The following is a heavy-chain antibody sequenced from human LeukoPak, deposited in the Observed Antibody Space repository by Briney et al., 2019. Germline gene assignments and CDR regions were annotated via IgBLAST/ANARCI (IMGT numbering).Heavy chain of an antibody. CDR2: ISSSGDNM. CDR1: GFTFSYNS. Sequence: HPGGSLRLSCAASGFTFSYNSMIWVRQAPGKGLEWVSYISSSGDNMYYADSVKGRFTISRDNAKNSLFLQMNSVRAEDTAVYYCASSRSGNYFDYWGQGTLVTVSS. J-gene: IGHJ4*02. D-gene: IGHD3-3*01. CDR3: ASSRSGNYFDY. V-gene: IGHV3-48*04.